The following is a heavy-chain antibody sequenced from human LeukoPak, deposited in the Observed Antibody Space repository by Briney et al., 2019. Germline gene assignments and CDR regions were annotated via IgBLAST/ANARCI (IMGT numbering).Heavy chain of an antibody. D-gene: IGHD1-26*01. CDR2: TYYRSKWYN. Sequence: SQTLSLTCAISGDSVSSNSAAWNWIRRSPSRGLEWLGRTYYRSKWYNDYAVSVKSRITINPDTSKNQFSLQLNSVTPEDTAVYYCARESHERDSGSYYFDYWGQGTLVTVSS. CDR3: ARESHERDSGSYYFDY. V-gene: IGHV6-1*01. J-gene: IGHJ4*02. CDR1: GDSVSSNSAA.